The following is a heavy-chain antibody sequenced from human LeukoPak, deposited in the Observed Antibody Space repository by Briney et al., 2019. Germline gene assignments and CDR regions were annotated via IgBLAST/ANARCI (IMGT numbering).Heavy chain of an antibody. V-gene: IGHV4-38-2*01. CDR1: GYSISSGFY. CDR2: ISHSGSP. J-gene: IGHJ4*02. Sequence: SETLSLTCAVSGYSISSGFYWGWIRRPPGKGLEWIGSISHSGSPYYNPSLKSRVIISVDTSENQFSLRLSSVTAADTAVYYCARMGGSLILTGGALDYWGQGTLVTVSS. D-gene: IGHD3-9*01. CDR3: ARMGGSLILTGGALDY.